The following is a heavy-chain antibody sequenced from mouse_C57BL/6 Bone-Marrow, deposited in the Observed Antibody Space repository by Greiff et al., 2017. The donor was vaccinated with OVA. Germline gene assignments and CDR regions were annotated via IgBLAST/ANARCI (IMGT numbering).Heavy chain of an antibody. CDR1: GGACTSYV. D-gene: IGHD1-1*01. CDR2: IDPSDSYT. CDR3: APIYSDV. Sequence: QVQLQQPGAELVRPGTSVKVVGRAAGGACTSYVLHFVKQMPGQGLHRIGVIDPSDSYTNYNQKFKGKATLTVDTSSSTAYMQLSSLTSEDSAVYYCAPIYSDVWGTGTTVTVSS. V-gene: IGHV1-59*01. J-gene: IGHJ1*03.